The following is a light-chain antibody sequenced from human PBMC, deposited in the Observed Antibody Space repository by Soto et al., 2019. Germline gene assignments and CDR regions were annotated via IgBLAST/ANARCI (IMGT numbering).Light chain of an antibody. CDR2: AAS. CDR1: ESIGDS. Sequence: DIQMTQSPSSLSAFVGDRVTITCRASESIGDSLNWYQQKPGQAPNLLIYAASTLQSGVPSRFSGGGSGTDFTLTISSLQREDFATYYCQQSYKTPRTFGQGTMVEIK. V-gene: IGKV1-39*01. CDR3: QQSYKTPRT. J-gene: IGKJ1*01.